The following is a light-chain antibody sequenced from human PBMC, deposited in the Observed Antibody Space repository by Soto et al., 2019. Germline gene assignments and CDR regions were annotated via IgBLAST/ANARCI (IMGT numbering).Light chain of an antibody. Sequence: IRMTHSPSSFSASTLYRVTITFRASQGISGWLAWYQQKPGKAPKLLIYDGSTLEGGVPSRFSGSASGTEFTLTISSLRPDDFATYFCLQYNSYSYTFGQGTKVDIK. V-gene: IGKV1-5*01. J-gene: IGKJ2*01. CDR1: QGISGW. CDR3: LQYNSYSYT. CDR2: DGS.